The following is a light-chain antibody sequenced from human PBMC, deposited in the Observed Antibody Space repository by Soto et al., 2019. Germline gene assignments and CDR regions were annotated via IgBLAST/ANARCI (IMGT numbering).Light chain of an antibody. CDR3: QQRSNWPPST. CDR1: QSVSSY. J-gene: IGKJ5*01. CDR2: DAS. V-gene: IGKV3-11*01. Sequence: ESVLTQSPSTLPLYQGERATLXXRASQSVSSYLAWYQQKPGQAPRLLXYDASNRATGVPARFSGSGSGTDFTLTISSLEPEAFAVYYCQQRSNWPPSTFGQGTRLEIK.